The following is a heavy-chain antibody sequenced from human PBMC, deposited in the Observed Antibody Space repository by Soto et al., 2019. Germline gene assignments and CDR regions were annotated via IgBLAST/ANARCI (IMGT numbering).Heavy chain of an antibody. CDR1: GGSFTSNNW. CDR2: INRTGST. Sequence: QVQLQESGPGLVKPSGPLSLTCAVSGGSFTSNNWWTWVRQPPGQGLEWIGEINRTGSTNYNPSRKSRVTISLDKSENQFSLKVTSLTAADTAVYYCASRDPGTSVDYWGQGTLVTVSS. J-gene: IGHJ4*02. CDR3: ASRDPGTSVDY. V-gene: IGHV4-4*02. D-gene: IGHD1-7*01.